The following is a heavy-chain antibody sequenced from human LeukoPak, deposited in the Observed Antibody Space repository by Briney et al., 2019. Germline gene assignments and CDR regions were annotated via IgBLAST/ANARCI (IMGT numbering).Heavy chain of an antibody. V-gene: IGHV3-48*03. CDR1: GFTFSSYE. D-gene: IGHD3/OR15-3a*01. J-gene: IGHJ4*02. CDR3: AKDRGTGFLHDWTVSS. CDR2: ISSSGSTI. Sequence: GGSLRLSCAASGFTFSSYEMNWVRQAPGKGLEWVSYISSSGSTIYYADSVKGRFTISRDNAKNSLYLQMNSLRAEDTAVYYCAKDRGTGFLHDWTVSSWGQGTRVTVSS.